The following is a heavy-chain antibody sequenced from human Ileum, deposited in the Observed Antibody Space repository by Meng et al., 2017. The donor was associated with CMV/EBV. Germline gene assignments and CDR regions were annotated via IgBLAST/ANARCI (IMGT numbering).Heavy chain of an antibody. V-gene: IGHV3-30*02. CDR2: IRYDGTEI. J-gene: IGHJ6*02. CDR1: GFTFNNYG. Sequence: GESLKISCAASGFTFNNYGMHWVRQAPGKGLVWVAFIRYDGTEIKYAESVKGRFTISRDNSKRTLFLQMNSLRVEDSAVYYCAKGSYFWGQGTTVTVSS. D-gene: IGHD2-21*01. CDR3: AKGSYF.